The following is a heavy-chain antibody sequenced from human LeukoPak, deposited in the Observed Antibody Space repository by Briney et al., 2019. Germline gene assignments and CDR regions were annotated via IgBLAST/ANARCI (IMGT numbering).Heavy chain of an antibody. CDR3: ARGPNYASGSYDNEVFDY. D-gene: IGHD3-10*01. V-gene: IGHV3-23*01. CDR2: ISDTGNT. CDR1: GFTLSSYA. J-gene: IGHJ4*02. Sequence: PGGSLRLSCAAAGFTLSSYAVSWVRQAPGKGLEWVSAISDTGNTYHADSVKGRFTISRDSSKNTLFLQMNRLRPEDAAVYYCARGPNYASGSYDNEVFDYWGQGTLVTVSS.